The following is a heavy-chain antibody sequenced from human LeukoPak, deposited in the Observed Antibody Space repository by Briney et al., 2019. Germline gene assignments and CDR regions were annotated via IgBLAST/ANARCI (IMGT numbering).Heavy chain of an antibody. D-gene: IGHD3-10*02. Sequence: RGSLRLSCAASGFTFSSYGMHWFRQAPGKGLEWVSYISSSGSTIYYADSVKGRFTISRDNAKNSLYLQMNSLRAEDTAVYYCAELGITMVGGVWGKGTTVTISS. CDR3: AELGITMVGGV. J-gene: IGHJ6*04. CDR1: GFTFSSYG. CDR2: ISSSGSTI. V-gene: IGHV3-48*04.